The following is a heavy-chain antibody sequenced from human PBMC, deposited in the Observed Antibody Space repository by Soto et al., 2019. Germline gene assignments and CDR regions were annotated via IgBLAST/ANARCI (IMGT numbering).Heavy chain of an antibody. J-gene: IGHJ3*01. D-gene: IGHD2-8*01. CDR2: LKSKTDGGAT. V-gene: IGHV3-15*01. CDR1: GFTFTNAW. Sequence: EVQLVESGGGLVRPGGSLRLSCTASGFTFTNAWMHWVRQAPGKGREWIGRLKSKTDGGATDYAAPVKGRLTTSRDDSKNTLYLQMNSLKTEDSAVYYCTAPEETDDLYGNYAFDFWGQATMVTVSS. CDR3: TAPEETDDLYGNYAFDF.